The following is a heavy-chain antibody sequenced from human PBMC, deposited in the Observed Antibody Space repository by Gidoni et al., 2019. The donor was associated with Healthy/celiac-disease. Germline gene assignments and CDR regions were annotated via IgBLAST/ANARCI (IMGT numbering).Heavy chain of an antibody. V-gene: IGHV4-34*01. Sequence: QVQLQQWGAGLLKPSETLSLTCAVYGGSFSGYYWSWIRQPPGKGLEWIGEINHSGSTNYNPSLKSRVTISVDTSKNQFSLKLSSVTAADTAVYYCARDPVMWYFDLWGRGTLVTVSS. CDR3: ARDPVMWYFDL. CDR1: GGSFSGYY. CDR2: INHSGST. J-gene: IGHJ2*01. D-gene: IGHD2-21*01.